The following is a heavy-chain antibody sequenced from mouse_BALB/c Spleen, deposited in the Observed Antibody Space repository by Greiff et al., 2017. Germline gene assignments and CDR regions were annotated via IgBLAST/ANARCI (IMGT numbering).Heavy chain of an antibody. V-gene: IGHV5-4*02. D-gene: IGHD2-10*02. J-gene: IGHJ4*01. CDR3: ARDREYGNYHAMDY. Sequence: EVKLMESGGGLVKPGGSLKLSCAASGFTFSDYYMYWVRQTPEKRLEWVATISDGGSYTYYPDSVKGRFTISRDNAKNNLYLQMSSLKSEDTAMYYCARDREYGNYHAMDYWGQGTSVTVSS. CDR2: ISDGGSYT. CDR1: GFTFSDYY.